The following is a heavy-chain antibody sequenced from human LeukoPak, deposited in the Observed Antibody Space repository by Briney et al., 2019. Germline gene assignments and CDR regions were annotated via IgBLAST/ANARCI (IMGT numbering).Heavy chain of an antibody. Sequence: SETLSLTCAVYGGSFSGYYWSWIRQPPGKGLEWIGEINHSGSTNYNPSLKSRVTISVDTSKNQFSLKLSSVTAADTAVYYCARSADYYGSGSYRRYYYHGMDVWGQGTTVTVSS. V-gene: IGHV4-34*01. D-gene: IGHD3-10*01. CDR2: INHSGST. J-gene: IGHJ6*02. CDR3: ARSADYYGSGSYRRYYYHGMDV. CDR1: GGSFSGYY.